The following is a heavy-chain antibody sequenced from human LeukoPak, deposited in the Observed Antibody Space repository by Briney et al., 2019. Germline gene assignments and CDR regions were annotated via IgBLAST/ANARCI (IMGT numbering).Heavy chain of an antibody. D-gene: IGHD5-12*01. V-gene: IGHV3-48*01. CDR3: ARKVYGGYDFDY. Sequence: PGGSLRLSCAASGFPFSSYGLTWVRQAPGKGLYWISFISSSSTIYYADSVRGRFTISRDNAKNSVYLQMNSLRAEDTAVYYCARKVYGGYDFDYWGKGTLVTVSS. CDR1: GFPFSSYG. CDR2: ISSSSTI. J-gene: IGHJ4*02.